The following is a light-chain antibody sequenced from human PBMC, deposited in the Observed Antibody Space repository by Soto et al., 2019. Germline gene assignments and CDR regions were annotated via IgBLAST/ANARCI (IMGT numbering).Light chain of an antibody. CDR3: QQYNSYPLT. J-gene: IGKJ4*01. CDR1: QSVSSSY. CDR2: DAS. Sequence: EIVLTQSPGTLSLSPGERATLSCRASQSVSSSYLAWYQQKPGQAPRLLIYDASYRATGIPARFIGSGSGTEFTLTISSLQPDDFATYYCQQYNSYPLTFGGGTKVDIK. V-gene: IGKV3-20*01.